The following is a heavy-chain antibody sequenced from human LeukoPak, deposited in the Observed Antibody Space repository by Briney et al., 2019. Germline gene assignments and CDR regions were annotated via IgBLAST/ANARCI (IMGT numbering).Heavy chain of an antibody. CDR3: ASVPGYYDILTGWSQYYYYMDV. CDR2: ISHSGST. V-gene: IGHV4-34*01. CDR1: GGSFSGYY. Sequence: SETLSLTCAVYGGSFSGYYWSWIRQPPGKGLEWIGEISHSGSTNYNPSLKSRVTISVDTSKNQFSLKLSSVTAADTAVYYCASVPGYYDILTGWSQYYYYMDVWGKGTTVTVSS. J-gene: IGHJ6*03. D-gene: IGHD3-9*01.